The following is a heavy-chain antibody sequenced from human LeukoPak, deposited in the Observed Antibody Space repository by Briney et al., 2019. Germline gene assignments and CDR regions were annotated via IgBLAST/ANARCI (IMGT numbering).Heavy chain of an antibody. CDR3: ARLLYNWNGIYY. J-gene: IGHJ4*02. CDR2: IYYIGNT. D-gene: IGHD1-1*01. V-gene: IGHV4-39*01. Sequence: PSETLSLTCTVSGGSISSGAYYWGWIRQSPGKGLEWIGTIYYIGNTYYNPSLQSRVTISVDTSKNQFSLKLTSVTAADTAVFYCARLLYNWNGIYYWGQGTLVTVSS. CDR1: GGSISSGAYY.